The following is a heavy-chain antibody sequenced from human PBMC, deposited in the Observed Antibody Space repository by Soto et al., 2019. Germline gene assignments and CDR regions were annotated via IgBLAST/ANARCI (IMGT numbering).Heavy chain of an antibody. CDR1: GGSISSGGYY. Sequence: PSETLSLTCTVSGGSISSGGYYWSWIRQHPGKGLEWIGYIYYSGSTYYNPSLKSRVTISVDTSKNQFSLKLSSVTAADTAVYYCARAHYDFWSALDYWGQGTLVTVS. V-gene: IGHV4-31*03. CDR2: IYYSGST. J-gene: IGHJ4*02. D-gene: IGHD3-3*01. CDR3: ARAHYDFWSALDY.